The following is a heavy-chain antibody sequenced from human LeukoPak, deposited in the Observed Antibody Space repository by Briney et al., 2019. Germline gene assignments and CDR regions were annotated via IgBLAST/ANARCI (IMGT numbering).Heavy chain of an antibody. V-gene: IGHV3-21*01. J-gene: IGHJ4*02. CDR1: GITFSNAW. CDR2: ISSSSSYI. D-gene: IGHD4-17*01. Sequence: TGGSLRLSCAASGITFSNAWMNWVRQAPGKGLEWVSSISSSSSYIYYADSVKGRFTISRDNAKNSLYLQMNSLRAEDTAVYYCARLTTTVTTPFDYWGQGTLVTVSS. CDR3: ARLTTTVTTPFDY.